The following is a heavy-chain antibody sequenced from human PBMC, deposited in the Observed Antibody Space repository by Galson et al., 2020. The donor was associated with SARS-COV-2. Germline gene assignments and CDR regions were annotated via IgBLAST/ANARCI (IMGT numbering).Heavy chain of an antibody. CDR3: ARDFGETTGTRTTSHYYYYGMDV. Sequence: YYVDSVKGRFTISRDNAKNSLYLQMNSLRAEDTAVYYCARDFGETTGTRTTSHYYYYGMDVWGQGTTVTVSS. V-gene: IGHV3-7*03. D-gene: IGHD3-10*01. J-gene: IGHJ6*02.